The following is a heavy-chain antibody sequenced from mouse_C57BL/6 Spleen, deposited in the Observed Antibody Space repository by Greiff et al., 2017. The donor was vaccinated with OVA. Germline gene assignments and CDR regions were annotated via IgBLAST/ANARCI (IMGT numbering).Heavy chain of an antibody. J-gene: IGHJ1*03. V-gene: IGHV5-4*01. D-gene: IGHD2-4*01. Sequence: DVKLVESGGGLVKPGGSLKLSCAASGFTFSSYAMSWVRQTPEKRLEWVATISDGGSYTYYPDNVKGRFTISRDNAKNNLYLQMSHLKSEDTAMYYCARDHTSDYDYHWYFDVWGTGTTVTVSS. CDR1: GFTFSSYA. CDR3: ARDHTSDYDYHWYFDV. CDR2: ISDGGSYT.